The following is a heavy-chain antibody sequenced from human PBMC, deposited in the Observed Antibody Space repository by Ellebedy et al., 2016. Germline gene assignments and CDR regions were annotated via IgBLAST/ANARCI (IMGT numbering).Heavy chain of an antibody. Sequence: ASVKVSCKASGYTFTSYGINWVRQAPGQGLEWMAWISAYNGKTKHAQKLQGRVTMTTDTSTRTAYMELRSLRSDDTAVYYCARDWEGYGPFYYWGQGTLVTVSS. V-gene: IGHV1-18*04. CDR2: ISAYNGKT. D-gene: IGHD1-26*01. J-gene: IGHJ4*02. CDR1: GYTFTSYG. CDR3: ARDWEGYGPFYY.